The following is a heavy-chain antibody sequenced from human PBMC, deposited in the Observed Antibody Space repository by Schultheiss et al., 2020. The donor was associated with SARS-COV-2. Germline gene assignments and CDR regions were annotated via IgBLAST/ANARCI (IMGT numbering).Heavy chain of an antibody. J-gene: IGHJ6*02. CDR3: ARHLTPGYYYYGMDV. D-gene: IGHD1-14*01. Sequence: GGSLRLSCAASGFTFSSYAMSWVRQAPGKGLEWVSYISSSGSTIYYADSVKGRFTISRDNAKNSLYLQMNSLRAEDTAVYYCARHLTPGYYYYGMDVWGQGTTVTVSS. CDR1: GFTFSSYA. V-gene: IGHV3-48*04. CDR2: ISSSGSTI.